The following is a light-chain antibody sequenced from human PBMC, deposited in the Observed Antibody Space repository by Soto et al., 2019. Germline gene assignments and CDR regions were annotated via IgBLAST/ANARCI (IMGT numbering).Light chain of an antibody. CDR1: SSNIGSNT. V-gene: IGLV1-44*01. CDR3: AAWDDSLNGHVV. J-gene: IGLJ2*01. Sequence: QAVVTQPPSASGTPGQRVTISCSGSSSNIGSNTVNWYQQLPGTAPKLLIYSNNQRPSGVPDRFPGSKSDTSASLAISGLQSEDEADYYCAAWDDSLNGHVVFGGGTKLTVL. CDR2: SNN.